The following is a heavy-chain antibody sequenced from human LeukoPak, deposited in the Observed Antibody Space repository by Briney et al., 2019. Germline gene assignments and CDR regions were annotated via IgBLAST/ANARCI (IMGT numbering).Heavy chain of an antibody. CDR3: ASLSYKS. D-gene: IGHD1-14*01. V-gene: IGHV3-23*01. CDR1: GFTFSSFD. Sequence: GGSLRLSCAASGFTFSSFDMSWVRQAPGKGLEWVSSISTTDDSTYYADSVKGRFTISRDSSKNTLYLQMHSLRAEDTAVYYCASLSYKSWGQGTLVTVPS. CDR2: ISTTDDST. J-gene: IGHJ4*02.